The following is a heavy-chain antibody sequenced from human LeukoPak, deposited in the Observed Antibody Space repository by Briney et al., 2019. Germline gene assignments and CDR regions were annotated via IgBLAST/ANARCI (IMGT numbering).Heavy chain of an antibody. CDR1: GGSISSYY. CDR3: ARGRTYYYDSSGRAYNWFDP. CDR2: IYYSGST. D-gene: IGHD3-22*01. J-gene: IGHJ5*02. Sequence: SETLSLTCTVSGGSISSYYWSWIRQPPGKGLEWIGYIYYSGSTNYNPSLKSRVTISVDTSKNQFSLKLSSVTAADTAVYYCARGRTYYYDSSGRAYNWFDPWGQGTLVTVSS. V-gene: IGHV4-59*12.